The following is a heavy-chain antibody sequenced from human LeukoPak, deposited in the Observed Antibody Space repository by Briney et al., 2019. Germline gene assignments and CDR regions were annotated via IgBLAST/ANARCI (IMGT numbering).Heavy chain of an antibody. CDR1: GFTFSSYG. Sequence: GGSLRLSCAASGFTFSSYGMHWVRQAPGKGLEWVAVISYDGSNKYYAESVKGRFTISRDNSKNTLYLQLNSLRPDDTAVYYCARDQLAYSGYDTLFDYWGQGTLVTVSS. CDR2: ISYDGSNK. D-gene: IGHD5-12*01. J-gene: IGHJ4*02. CDR3: ARDQLAYSGYDTLFDY. V-gene: IGHV3-30*03.